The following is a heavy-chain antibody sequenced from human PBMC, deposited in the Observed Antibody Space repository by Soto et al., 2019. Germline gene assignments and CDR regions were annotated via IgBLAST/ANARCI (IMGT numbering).Heavy chain of an antibody. Sequence: QVTLKESGPVLVKPTETLTLTCTVSGFSLSNARMGVSWIRQPPGKALEWLAHIFSNDEKSYSTSLKSRLTTPKDTAKSQVVLTMTNMDPVDTATYYCARIDSSDWFDPWGQGTLVTVSS. D-gene: IGHD2-15*01. CDR1: GFSLSNARMG. V-gene: IGHV2-26*01. J-gene: IGHJ5*02. CDR2: IFSNDEK. CDR3: ARIDSSDWFDP.